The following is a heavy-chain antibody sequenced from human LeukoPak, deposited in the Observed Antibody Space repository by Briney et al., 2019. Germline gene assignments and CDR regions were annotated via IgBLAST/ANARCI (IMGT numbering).Heavy chain of an antibody. CDR3: AKDWIPLGSSWYDGYFQH. Sequence: QAGGSLRLSCAASGSTFSSFWMTWVRQAPGKGLEWVASIKQDGSEKYYVDSVKGRFTISRDNAKSSLYLQMNSLRAEDTALYYCAKDWIPLGSSWYDGYFQHWGQGTLVTVSS. CDR2: IKQDGSEK. CDR1: GSTFSSFW. J-gene: IGHJ1*01. D-gene: IGHD6-13*01. V-gene: IGHV3-7*03.